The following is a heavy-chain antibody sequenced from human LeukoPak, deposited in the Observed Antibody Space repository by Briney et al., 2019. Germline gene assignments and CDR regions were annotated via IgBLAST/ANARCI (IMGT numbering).Heavy chain of an antibody. CDR2: INHSGST. Sequence: SETLSLTCAVYGASFSGYYWSWIREPPGKGLEWIGEINHSGSTNYNPSLKSRVTISIDTSKNQFSLKLSSVTAADTAVYYCARGIAAAELFYYYYMGVWGKGATVTVSS. CDR3: ARGIAAAELFYYYYMGV. D-gene: IGHD6-13*01. V-gene: IGHV4-34*01. CDR1: GASFSGYY. J-gene: IGHJ6*03.